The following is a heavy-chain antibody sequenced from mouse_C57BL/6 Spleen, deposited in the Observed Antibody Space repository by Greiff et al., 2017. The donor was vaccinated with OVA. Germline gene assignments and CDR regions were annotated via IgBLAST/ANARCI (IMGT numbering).Heavy chain of an antibody. V-gene: IGHV5-17*01. CDR2: ISSGSSTI. D-gene: IGHD4-1*01. J-gene: IGHJ1*03. CDR3: ARFLGRDWYFDV. Sequence: EVHLVESGGGLVKPGGSLKLSCAASGFTFSDYGMHWVRQAPEKGLEWVAYISSGSSTIYYADTVKGRFTISSDNAKNTLFLQMTSLRSEDTAMYYCARFLGRDWYFDVWGTGTTVTVSS. CDR1: GFTFSDYG.